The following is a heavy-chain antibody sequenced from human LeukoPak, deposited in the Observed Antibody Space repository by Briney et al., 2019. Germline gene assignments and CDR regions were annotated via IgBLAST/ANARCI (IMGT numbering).Heavy chain of an antibody. J-gene: IGHJ4*02. V-gene: IGHV1-8*01. Sequence: ASVKVSCKASGYTFTSNDINWVRQATGQGLEWMGWMNPNSGNTGYAQKFQGRGAMTRNTSISTAYMALSSLSSEDRAVYYCARGTVCGSGGKCSGSWYYDYWGQGTLVTVSS. CDR2: MNPNSGNT. CDR1: GYTFTSND. CDR3: ARGTVCGSGGKCSGSWYYDY. D-gene: IGHD6-13*01.